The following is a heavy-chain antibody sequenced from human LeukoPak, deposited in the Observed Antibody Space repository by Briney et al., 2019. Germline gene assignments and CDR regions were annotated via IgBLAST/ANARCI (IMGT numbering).Heavy chain of an antibody. CDR2: INPNSGGT. CDR1: GYTLTELS. J-gene: IGHJ4*02. Sequence: ASVKVSCKVSGYTLTELSMHWVRQAPGQGLEWMGWINPNSGGTNYAQKFQGRVTMTRDTSISTAYMELSRLRSDDTAVYYCAKVTSTMQYDYWGQGTLVTVSS. D-gene: IGHD1-20*01. CDR3: AKVTSTMQYDY. V-gene: IGHV1-2*02.